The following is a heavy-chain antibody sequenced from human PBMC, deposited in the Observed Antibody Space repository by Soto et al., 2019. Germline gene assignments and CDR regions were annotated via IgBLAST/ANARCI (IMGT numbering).Heavy chain of an antibody. Sequence: GGSLRLSCAASGFTFSSYGMHWVRQAPGKGLEWVAVIWYDGSNKYYADSVKGRFTISRDNSKNRLYLQMNSLGAEDTAVYYCERDDKGGLGGDYGGGYYYYYYMDVWGKGTTVTVSS. J-gene: IGHJ6*03. CDR2: IWYDGSNK. V-gene: IGHV3-33*01. CDR3: ERDDKGGLGGDYGGGYYYYYYMDV. CDR1: GFTFSSYG. D-gene: IGHD4-17*01.